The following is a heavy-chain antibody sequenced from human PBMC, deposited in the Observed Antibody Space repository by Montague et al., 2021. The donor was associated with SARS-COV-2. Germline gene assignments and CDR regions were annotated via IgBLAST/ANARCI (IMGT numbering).Heavy chain of an antibody. Sequence: CAISGDSDAGVKLARRSKRHTSERQSPRPRMPYYRSKRKNDYAVSVKSRMTINPDTSKNQFSLQLNSVTPEDTAVYYCARDVRGLRLVWNYYYYYMDVWGKGTTVTVSS. CDR1: GDSDAGVKLA. J-gene: IGHJ6*03. CDR3: ARDVRGLRLVWNYYYYYMDV. V-gene: IGHV6-1*01. D-gene: IGHD6-19*01. CDR2: PYYRSKRKN.